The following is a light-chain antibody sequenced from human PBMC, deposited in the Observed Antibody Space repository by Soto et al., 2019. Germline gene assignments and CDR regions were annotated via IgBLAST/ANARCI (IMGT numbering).Light chain of an antibody. Sequence: QSALTQPASMSGSPGQSITISCTGTSSDVGGYGYVSWYQQHPGKPPKLMIYDVSDRPSGVSNRFSGSKSGNTASLTISGLQAEDDADDYCSSYSKTSPVIFGGGTQLTVL. J-gene: IGLJ2*01. V-gene: IGLV2-14*03. CDR3: SSYSKTSPVI. CDR2: DVS. CDR1: SSDVGGYGY.